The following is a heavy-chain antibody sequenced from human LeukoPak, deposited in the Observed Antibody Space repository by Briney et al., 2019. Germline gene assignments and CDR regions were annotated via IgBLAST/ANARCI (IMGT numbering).Heavy chain of an antibody. CDR2: IGIRGDT. V-gene: IGHV3-13*01. CDR1: GFTFIDYD. J-gene: IGHJ4*02. Sequence: GGSLRLSCAASGFTFIDYDMHWVRQVIGKGLEWVSAIGIRGDTHYSGSVKGRFTISRENAESSLYLQMNSLRAEDTAVYYCARGGIQVSGIEEFDYWGQGTLVTVSS. D-gene: IGHD6-19*01. CDR3: ARGGIQVSGIEEFDY.